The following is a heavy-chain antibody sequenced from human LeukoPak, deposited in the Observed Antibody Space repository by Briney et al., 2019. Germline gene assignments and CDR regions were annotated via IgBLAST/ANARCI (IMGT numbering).Heavy chain of an antibody. J-gene: IGHJ4*02. Sequence: GGSLRPSCAASGFTFSSYSMNWVRQAPGKGLEWVSSISSSSSYIYYADSVKGRFTISRDNAKNSLYLQMNSLRAEDTAVYYCARAIDYDILTGYYWPIDYWGQGTLVTVSS. D-gene: IGHD3-9*01. V-gene: IGHV3-21*01. CDR2: ISSSSSYI. CDR1: GFTFSSYS. CDR3: ARAIDYDILTGYYWPIDY.